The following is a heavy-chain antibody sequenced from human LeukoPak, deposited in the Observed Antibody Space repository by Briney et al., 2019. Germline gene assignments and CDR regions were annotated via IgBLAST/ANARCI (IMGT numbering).Heavy chain of an antibody. V-gene: IGHV4-30-4*01. J-gene: IGHJ4*02. CDR1: GGSISSGDYY. CDR2: IYYSGST. D-gene: IGHD4/OR15-4a*01. CDR3: ARGPTMFAY. Sequence: SETLSLTCTVSGGSISSGDYYWSWIRQPSGKGLEWIGYIYYSGSTYYNPSLKSRVTISVDTTKNQFSLKLRSVTAADTAVYYCARGPTMFAYWGQGTLVTVSS.